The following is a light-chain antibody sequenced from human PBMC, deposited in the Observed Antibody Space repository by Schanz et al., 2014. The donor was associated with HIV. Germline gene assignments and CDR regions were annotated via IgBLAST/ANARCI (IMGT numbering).Light chain of an antibody. Sequence: QSALTQPASVSGSPGQSITISCTGTSSDVGSYNLVSWYQQYPGKVPKLMIYEVNKRPSGVPDRFSGSKSGNTASLTISGLQAEDEADYYCCSYAGSYTLKVFGGGTKVTVL. CDR3: CSYAGSYTLKV. CDR2: EVN. V-gene: IGLV2-23*02. CDR1: SSDVGSYNL. J-gene: IGLJ3*02.